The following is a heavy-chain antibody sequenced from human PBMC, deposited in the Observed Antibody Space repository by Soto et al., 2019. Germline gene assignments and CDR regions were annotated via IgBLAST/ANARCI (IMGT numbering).Heavy chain of an antibody. CDR3: ARELRYSSSWGLISYYYYGMDV. CDR1: GGTFSSYA. Sequence: QVQLVQSGAEVKKPGSSVKVSCKASGGTFSSYAISWVRQAPGQGLEWMGGIIPILGTANYAQKFQGRVTITADKSTSTAYIELSSLRPEDTAVYYCARELRYSSSWGLISYYYYGMDVWGQGTTVTVSS. CDR2: IIPILGTA. V-gene: IGHV1-69*06. J-gene: IGHJ6*02. D-gene: IGHD6-13*01.